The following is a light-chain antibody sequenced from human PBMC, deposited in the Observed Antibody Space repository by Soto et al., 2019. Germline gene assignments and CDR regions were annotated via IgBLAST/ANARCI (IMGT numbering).Light chain of an antibody. Sequence: DIVMTQSPDSLAVSLGERATINCKSSQSVLQSSNNKNYLAWYQQRPGQPPELLIYWASTRESGLPDRFSGSGSGTDFTLTISSLLAEDVAVYYCQQSYSLPLTFGGGTKVEI. CDR1: QSVLQSSNNKNY. J-gene: IGKJ4*01. V-gene: IGKV4-1*01. CDR3: QQSYSLPLT. CDR2: WAS.